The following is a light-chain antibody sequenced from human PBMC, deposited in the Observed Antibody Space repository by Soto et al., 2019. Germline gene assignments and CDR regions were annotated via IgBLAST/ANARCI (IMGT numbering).Light chain of an antibody. J-gene: IGLJ1*01. CDR1: SSNIGSGYD. Sequence: QSVLTPPPSVSGAPGQRVTISCTGSSSNIGSGYDVHWYQQLPGTAPKVLIYGNSNRLSWVSDRFSGSKSGTSASLAITGLQAEDEADYYCQSYDSSLSGYVFGTGTKVTVL. CDR3: QSYDSSLSGYV. V-gene: IGLV1-40*01. CDR2: GNS.